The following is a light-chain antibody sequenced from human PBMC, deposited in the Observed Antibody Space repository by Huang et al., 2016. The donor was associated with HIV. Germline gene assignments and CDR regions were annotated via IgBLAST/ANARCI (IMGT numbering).Light chain of an antibody. CDR2: DSS. J-gene: IGKJ1*01. CDR3: QQYGNWPPWT. CDR1: QTINRN. V-gene: IGKV3-15*01. Sequence: IVMTQSPATLSVSPGERATLSCRASQTINRNLVWYQQKPGQPPSLLIYDSSARATGGPARCSGSGSGTDFTLTISNLQSEDFAVYYCQQYGNWPPWTFGQGTKVEMK.